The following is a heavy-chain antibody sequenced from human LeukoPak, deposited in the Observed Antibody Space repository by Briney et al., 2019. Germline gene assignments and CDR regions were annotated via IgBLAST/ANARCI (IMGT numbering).Heavy chain of an antibody. CDR2: ISSSGGTI. CDR1: GFTFSDYY. J-gene: IGHJ3*02. Sequence: GGSLRLSCAASGFTFSDYYMSWIRQAPGKGLEWVSYISSSGGTIYYADSVKGRFTISRDNAKNSLYLQMNSLRAEDTAVYYCAREERVAHDAFDIWGQGTMVTVSS. D-gene: IGHD1-1*01. V-gene: IGHV3-11*01. CDR3: AREERVAHDAFDI.